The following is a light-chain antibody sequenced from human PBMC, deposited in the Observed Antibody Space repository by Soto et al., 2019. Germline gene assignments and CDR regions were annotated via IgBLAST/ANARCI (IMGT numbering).Light chain of an antibody. Sequence: QSALTQPASVSGSPGQSITISCTRTSSDVGGYNYVSWYQQHPGEAPKLMIYQVSLRPSGVSNRFSGSASGTTASLTISELQAEDEADYYCSSYTGGNTLLFGGGTKLTVL. V-gene: IGLV2-14*01. CDR3: SSYTGGNTLL. CDR1: SSDVGGYNY. J-gene: IGLJ2*01. CDR2: QVS.